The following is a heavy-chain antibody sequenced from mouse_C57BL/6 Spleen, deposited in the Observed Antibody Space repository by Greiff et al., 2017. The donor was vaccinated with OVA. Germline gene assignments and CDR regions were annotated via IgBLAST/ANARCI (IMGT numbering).Heavy chain of an antibody. CDR3: ARRNYDYAWFAY. D-gene: IGHD2-4*01. CDR1: GFTFSDYG. Sequence: EVKLVESGGGLVKPGGSLKLSCAASGFTFSDYGMHWVRQAPEKGLEWVAYISSGSSTNYYADTVKGRFTISRDNAKNTLFLQMTSLRSEDTAMYYCARRNYDYAWFAYWGQGTLVTVSA. CDR2: ISSGSSTN. J-gene: IGHJ3*01. V-gene: IGHV5-17*01.